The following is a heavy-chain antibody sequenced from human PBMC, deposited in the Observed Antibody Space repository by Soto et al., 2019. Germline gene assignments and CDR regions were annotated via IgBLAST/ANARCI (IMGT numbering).Heavy chain of an antibody. Sequence: QVQLVQSGTEVKKPGASVKVSCKASGYTFSSHDINWVRKASGQGLEWMGWMNPTTCNTGSAQKFKGRLTMTRNTSITTAYMELTSLPSEDTAVYYCARVGPRAHDLCGQGTTVTVSS. D-gene: IGHD3-16*01. J-gene: IGHJ3*01. V-gene: IGHV1-8*01. CDR1: GYTFSSHD. CDR3: ARVGPRAHDL. CDR2: MNPTTCNT.